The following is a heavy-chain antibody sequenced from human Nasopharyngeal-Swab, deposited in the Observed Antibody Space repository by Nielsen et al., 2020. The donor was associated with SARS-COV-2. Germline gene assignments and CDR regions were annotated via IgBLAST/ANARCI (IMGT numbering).Heavy chain of an antibody. J-gene: IGHJ4*02. D-gene: IGHD4-17*01. V-gene: IGHV3-23*01. CDR3: AKDRDDYGDYWGSETFHFDH. Sequence: WIRQPPGKGLEWVSSISGSGGNEYYAESVKGRFTISRDNSKNTLYLQKNSLRAEDTAIYYCAKDRDDYGDYWGSETFHFDHWGQGTLVTVSS. CDR2: ISGSGGNE.